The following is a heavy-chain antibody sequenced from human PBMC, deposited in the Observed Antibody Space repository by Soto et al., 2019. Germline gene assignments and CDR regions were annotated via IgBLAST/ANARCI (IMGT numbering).Heavy chain of an antibody. V-gene: IGHV6-1*01. CDR1: GDSVSSNSAA. D-gene: IGHD6-19*01. Sequence: QALSLTCAISGDSVSSNSAAWNCIRQSPSRGLEWLGRTYYRSKWYNDYAVSVKSRITINPDTSKNQYSLQLNSVTPEDTAVYYCARDLSGSGWYGNYYYYMDVWGKGTTVTVSS. J-gene: IGHJ6*03. CDR3: ARDLSGSGWYGNYYYYMDV. CDR2: TYYRSKWYN.